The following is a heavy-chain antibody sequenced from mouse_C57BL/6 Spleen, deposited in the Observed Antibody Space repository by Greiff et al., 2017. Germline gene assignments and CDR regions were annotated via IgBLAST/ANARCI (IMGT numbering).Heavy chain of an antibody. J-gene: IGHJ3*01. CDR3: TLIYYDSAWFAY. CDR1: GFNIKDDY. Sequence: VHVKQSGAELVRPGASVKLSCTASGFNIKDDYMHWVKQRPEQGLEWIGWIDPENGDTEYASKFQGKATITADTSSNTAYLQLSILTSEDTAVYYCTLIYYDSAWFAYWGQGTLVTVSA. V-gene: IGHV14-4*01. D-gene: IGHD2-4*01. CDR2: IDPENGDT.